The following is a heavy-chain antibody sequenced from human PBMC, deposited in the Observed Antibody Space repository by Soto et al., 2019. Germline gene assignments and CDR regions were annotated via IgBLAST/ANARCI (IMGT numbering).Heavy chain of an antibody. D-gene: IGHD3-10*01. CDR1: GGSISSSSYY. CDR2: IYYSGST. V-gene: IGHV4-39*01. Sequence: PSETLSLTCTVSGGSISSSSYYWGWIRQPPGKGLEWTGSIYYSGSTYYNPSLKSRVTISVDTSKNQFSLKLSSVTAADTAVYYCASFYGSGSRYYYGMDVWGQGTTVTVSS. CDR3: ASFYGSGSRYYYGMDV. J-gene: IGHJ6*02.